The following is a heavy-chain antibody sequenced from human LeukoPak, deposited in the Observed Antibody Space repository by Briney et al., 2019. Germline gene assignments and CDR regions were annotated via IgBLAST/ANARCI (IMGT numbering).Heavy chain of an antibody. CDR1: GFSNYA. V-gene: IGHV3-23*01. CDR2: ISGDGSAT. D-gene: IGHD3-10*01. Sequence: GGSLRLSCAASGFSNYAMAWVRQAPGKGLEWVSAISGDGSATYYGNSVKGRFTISRDSSKNTLYLHMNSLRAEDTAVFYCAKYWGSSYNYAPFDSWGQGTLVTVSS. CDR3: AKYWGSSYNYAPFDS. J-gene: IGHJ4*02.